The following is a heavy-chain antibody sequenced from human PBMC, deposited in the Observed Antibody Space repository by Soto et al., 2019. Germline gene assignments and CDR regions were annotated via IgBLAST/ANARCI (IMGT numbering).Heavy chain of an antibody. CDR3: AKPPIRNILRGYGVDV. D-gene: IGHD2-15*01. V-gene: IGHV3-23*01. Sequence: EVQLLESGGGLLQPGGSLRLSCAASGFTFKNYAMSWVRQAPGQGLEWVSSINEGGDVTFYADSVKGRFTVSRDNSDNTLYPQLNSLRSEDTAVYYCAKPPIRNILRGYGVDVWGQGTTVTVSS. CDR1: GFTFKNYA. CDR2: INEGGDVT. J-gene: IGHJ6*02.